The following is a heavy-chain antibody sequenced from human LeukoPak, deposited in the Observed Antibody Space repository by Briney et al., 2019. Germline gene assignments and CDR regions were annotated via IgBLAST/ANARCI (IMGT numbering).Heavy chain of an antibody. CDR2: TNHSGST. CDR1: GGSFSCYY. Sequence: SETLSLTFAVYGGSFSCYYWSWIRPPPGKGLEWIGGTNHSGSTNYNPSLKSRVTISVDTSKNQFSLKLSSVTAADTAVYYCARTYSGYAVVDYWGQGTLVTVSS. CDR3: ARTYSGYAVVDY. D-gene: IGHD5-12*01. J-gene: IGHJ4*02. V-gene: IGHV4-34*01.